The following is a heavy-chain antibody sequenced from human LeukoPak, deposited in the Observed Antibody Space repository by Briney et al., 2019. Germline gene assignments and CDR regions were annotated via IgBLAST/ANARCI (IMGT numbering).Heavy chain of an antibody. Sequence: SETLSLTCTVSGGSISSSSYYWGWIRQPPGKGLEWIGSIYYSGSTYYNPSLKSRVTISVDTSKNQFSLKLSSVTAADTAVYYCARDGPGIAAAGAIWGQGTMVTVSS. J-gene: IGHJ3*02. CDR3: ARDGPGIAAAGAI. CDR1: GGSISSSSYY. CDR2: IYYSGST. V-gene: IGHV4-39*07. D-gene: IGHD6-13*01.